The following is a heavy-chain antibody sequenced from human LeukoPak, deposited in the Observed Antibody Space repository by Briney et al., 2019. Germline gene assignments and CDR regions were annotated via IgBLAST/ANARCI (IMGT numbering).Heavy chain of an antibody. V-gene: IGHV3-74*01. CDR3: AREDVDIVATISFYYYGMDV. CDR2: INSDGSST. J-gene: IGHJ6*02. Sequence: PGGCLRLSCAASGFTFSSYWMHWVRQAPGKGLVWVSRINSDGSSTSYADSVKGRFTISRDNAKNTLYLQMNSLRAEDTAVYYCAREDVDIVATISFYYYGMDVWGQGTTVTVSS. CDR1: GFTFSSYW. D-gene: IGHD5-12*01.